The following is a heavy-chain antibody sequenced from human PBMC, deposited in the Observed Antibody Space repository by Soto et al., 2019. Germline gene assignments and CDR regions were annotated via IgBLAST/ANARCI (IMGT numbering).Heavy chain of an antibody. CDR2: IYYSGST. J-gene: IGHJ6*02. Sequence: SETLSLTCTVSGGSISSYYWSWIRQPPGKGLEWIGYIYYSGSTNYNPSLKSRVTISVDTSKNQFSLKLSSVTAADTAVYYCAREKRGWSGTYGMDVWGQGTTVTVSS. CDR1: GGSISSYY. CDR3: AREKRGWSGTYGMDV. V-gene: IGHV4-59*01. D-gene: IGHD2-15*01.